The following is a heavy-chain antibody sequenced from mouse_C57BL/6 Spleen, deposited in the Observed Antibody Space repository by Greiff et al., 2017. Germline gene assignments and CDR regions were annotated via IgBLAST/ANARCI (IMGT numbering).Heavy chain of an antibody. CDR3: ARSTMVTTGYFDY. CDR1: GYTFTDYY. J-gene: IGHJ2*01. V-gene: IGHV1-26*01. CDR2: INPNNGGT. D-gene: IGHD2-2*01. Sequence: EVQLQHSGPELVKPGASVKISCKASGYTFTDYYMNWVKQSPGKSLEWIGDINPNNGGTSYNQNVKCKATLTVDKSSSTAYMELRSLTSEDSAVYYCARSTMVTTGYFDYWGQGTTLTVSS.